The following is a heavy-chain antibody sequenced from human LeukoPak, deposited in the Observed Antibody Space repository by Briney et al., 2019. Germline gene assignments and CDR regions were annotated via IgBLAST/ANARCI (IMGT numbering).Heavy chain of an antibody. CDR3: AKSSYYDSSGYYRGYYFDY. V-gene: IGHV3-23*01. D-gene: IGHD3-22*01. Sequence: PGGSLRLSCAASGFTFSSYAMSWVRQAPGKGLEWVSAISGGGGSTHYADSVKGRFTISRDNSRNTLYLQMSSLRAGDTAVYYCAKSSYYDSSGYYRGYYFDYWGQGTLVTVSS. J-gene: IGHJ4*02. CDR2: ISGGGGST. CDR1: GFTFSSYA.